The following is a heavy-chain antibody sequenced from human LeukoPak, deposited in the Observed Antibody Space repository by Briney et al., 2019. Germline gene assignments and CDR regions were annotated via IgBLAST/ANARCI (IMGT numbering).Heavy chain of an antibody. J-gene: IGHJ4*02. CDR2: ISGSGGST. CDR1: GFTFSSNA. V-gene: IGHV3-23*01. Sequence: GGSLRLSCAASGFTFSSNAMSWVRQAPGKGLEWVSGISGSGGSTYYADSVKGRFTISRDNSKSTLYLQMNSLRAEDTAVYYCATFTYYYGSGSYFPDYWGQGTLVTVSS. CDR3: ATFTYYYGSGSYFPDY. D-gene: IGHD3-10*01.